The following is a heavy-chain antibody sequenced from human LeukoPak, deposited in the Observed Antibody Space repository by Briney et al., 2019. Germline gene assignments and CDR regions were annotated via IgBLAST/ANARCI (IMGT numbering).Heavy chain of an antibody. CDR3: ARGYNSGYYLKY. Sequence: GGSLRLSCVGSGFNFRTYNLNWVRQAQGKGLEWVSDISGSSSYTDYADSVKGRFTIPKDNANISVFLQMDSLRAEDTAVYYCARGYNSGYYLKYWAQGTLVTVSS. V-gene: IGHV3-21*05. D-gene: IGHD3-22*01. J-gene: IGHJ4*02. CDR1: GFNFRTYN. CDR2: ISGSSSYT.